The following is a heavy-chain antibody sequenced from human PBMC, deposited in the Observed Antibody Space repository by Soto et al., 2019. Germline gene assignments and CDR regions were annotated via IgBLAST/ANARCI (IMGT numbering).Heavy chain of an antibody. CDR3: AKDLGYSYGPYFFDY. J-gene: IGHJ4*02. CDR2: ISGSGGST. D-gene: IGHD5-18*01. V-gene: IGHV3-23*01. CDR1: GFTFGSYA. Sequence: GGSLRLSFAASGFTFGSYAMSWVRQAPGKGLEWVSAISGSGGSTYYADSVKGRFTISRDNSKNTLYLQMNSLRAEDTAVYYCAKDLGYSYGPYFFDYWGQGTLVTVSS.